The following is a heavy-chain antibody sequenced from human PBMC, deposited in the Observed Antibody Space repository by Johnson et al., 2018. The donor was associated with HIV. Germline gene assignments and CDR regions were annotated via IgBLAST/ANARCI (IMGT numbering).Heavy chain of an antibody. CDR2: ISYDGSNK. J-gene: IGHJ3*02. D-gene: IGHD2-15*01. V-gene: IGHV3-30*04. CDR1: GFTFSSYA. CDR3: ARVAPAQYAFDI. Sequence: QVQLVESGGGVVQPGRSLRLSCAASGFTFSSYAMHWVRQAPGKGLEWVAVISYDGSNKYYADSVKGRFTISRDNSKNTLYLQMNSLRAEDTAVYYCARVAPAQYAFDIWCQGTMVTVSS.